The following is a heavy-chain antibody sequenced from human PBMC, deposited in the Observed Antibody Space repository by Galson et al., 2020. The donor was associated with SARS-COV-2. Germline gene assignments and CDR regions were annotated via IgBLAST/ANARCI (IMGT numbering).Heavy chain of an antibody. J-gene: IGHJ4*02. CDR3: ARGRTEITMVVVIFTSSSINFDN. CDR2: ISPSGST. Sequence: PSETLSLTCAVYGGSFTGYSWTWIRQPPGKGLEWIGDISPSGSTNYNPSLKSRVTMLVDTSMNQFSLRLSSVTAADTAVYYCARGRTEITMVVVIFTSSSINFDNWSQGTLVIVSS. D-gene: IGHD3-22*01. V-gene: IGHV4-34*01. CDR1: GGSFTGYS.